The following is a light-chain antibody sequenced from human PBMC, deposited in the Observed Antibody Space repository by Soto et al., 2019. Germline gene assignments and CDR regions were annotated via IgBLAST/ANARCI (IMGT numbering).Light chain of an antibody. J-gene: IGLJ1*01. Sequence: QSVLTQPPSVSGAPGQRVTISCTGSSSNIGAGYDVHWYQQLPGTAPKLLIYGNSNRPSGVPDRVSGSKSGTSASLAITGLQAEDEADYYCQSYDSSLADSVFGTGTKLTVL. CDR2: GNS. CDR3: QSYDSSLADSV. V-gene: IGLV1-40*01. CDR1: SSNIGAGYD.